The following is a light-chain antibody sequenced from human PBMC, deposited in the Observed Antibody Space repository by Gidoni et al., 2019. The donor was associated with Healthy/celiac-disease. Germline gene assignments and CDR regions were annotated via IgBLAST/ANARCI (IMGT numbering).Light chain of an antibody. CDR3: QQYNTYST. Sequence: IQVTQSPSTLSASVGDTVTITCRASQIIRNWLAWYQQKPGKAPKLLIHRASTLESGVPSRFSGSGSGTEFTLTISSLRPDDFATYYCQQYNTYSTFGQGTKVEIK. J-gene: IGKJ1*01. CDR2: RAS. CDR1: QIIRNW. V-gene: IGKV1-5*03.